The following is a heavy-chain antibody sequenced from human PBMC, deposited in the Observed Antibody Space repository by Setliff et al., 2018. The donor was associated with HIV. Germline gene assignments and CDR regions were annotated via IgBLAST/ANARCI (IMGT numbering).Heavy chain of an antibody. CDR3: ASGRVRQSRKFGGVIVLPPFDY. CDR1: GGSISDSYFY. V-gene: IGHV4-31*03. J-gene: IGHJ4*02. D-gene: IGHD3-16*02. Sequence: SETLSLTCTVSGGSISDSYFYWSWIRQHPGKALEWIGYIHHSGSTFYNLSLKSRLIMSVDTSKSQFSLRLSSVTAADTAVYYCASGRVRQSRKFGGVIVLPPFDYWGQGTLVTVS. CDR2: IHHSGST.